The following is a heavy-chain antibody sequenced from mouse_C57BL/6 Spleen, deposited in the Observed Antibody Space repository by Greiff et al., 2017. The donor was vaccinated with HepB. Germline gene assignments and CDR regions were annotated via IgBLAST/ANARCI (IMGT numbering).Heavy chain of an antibody. D-gene: IGHD2-2*01. CDR1: GFTFSSYA. Sequence: EVMLVESGEGLVKPGGSLKLSCAASGFTFSSYAMSWVRQTPEKRLEWVAYISSGGDYIYYADTVKGRFTISRDNARNTLYLQMSSLKSEDTAMYYCTREVKNYYAMDYWGQGTSVTVSS. J-gene: IGHJ4*01. V-gene: IGHV5-9-1*02. CDR3: TREVKNYYAMDY. CDR2: ISSGGDYI.